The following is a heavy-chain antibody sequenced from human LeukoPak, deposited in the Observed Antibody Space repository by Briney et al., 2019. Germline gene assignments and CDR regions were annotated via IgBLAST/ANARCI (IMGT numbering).Heavy chain of an antibody. V-gene: IGHV3-53*01. CDR1: EFTVSSNY. CDR3: ARGLAAAGLYFDY. J-gene: IGHJ4*02. D-gene: IGHD6-13*01. Sequence: GGSLRLSCAASEFTVSSNYMTWVRQAPGKGLEWVSVVYTGGSTYSADSVKGRFTISRDNSKNTLYLQMNSLRAEDTAVYYCARGLAAAGLYFDYWGQGTLVTVSS. CDR2: VYTGGST.